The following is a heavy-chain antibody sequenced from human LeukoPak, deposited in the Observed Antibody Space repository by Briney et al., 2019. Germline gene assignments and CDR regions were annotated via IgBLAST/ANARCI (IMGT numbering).Heavy chain of an antibody. CDR2: IHSTGTT. J-gene: IGHJ4*02. CDR3: ATFGGSGSYFDY. D-gene: IGHD3-10*01. Sequence: SETLSLTCTVSGGSINNFYWSWVRQPPGKGLEWIAYIHSTGTTAYNPSLMSRVAISVDTSKNQFSLKLSSVTAADTAVYYCATFGGSGSYFDYWGQGTLVTVSS. V-gene: IGHV4-59*12. CDR1: GGSINNFY.